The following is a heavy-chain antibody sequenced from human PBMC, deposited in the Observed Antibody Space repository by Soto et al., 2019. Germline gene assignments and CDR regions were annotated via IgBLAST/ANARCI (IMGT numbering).Heavy chain of an antibody. D-gene: IGHD5-18*01. Sequence: SETLSLTCTVSGGSISSSSYYWGWIRQPPGKGLEWIGSIYYSGSTYYNPSLKSRVTISVDTSKNQFSLKLSSVTAADTAVYYCARHTAGGFDYWGQGTLVTVSS. V-gene: IGHV4-39*01. CDR3: ARHTAGGFDY. CDR2: IYYSGST. CDR1: GGSISSSSYY. J-gene: IGHJ4*02.